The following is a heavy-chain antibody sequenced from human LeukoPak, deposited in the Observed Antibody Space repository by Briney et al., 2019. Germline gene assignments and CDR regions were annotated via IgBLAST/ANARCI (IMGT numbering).Heavy chain of an antibody. D-gene: IGHD3-16*02. CDR2: FDPEDGET. V-gene: IGHV1-24*01. J-gene: IGHJ4*02. CDR1: GYTLTELS. Sequence: ASVKVSCKVSGYTLTELSMHWVRQAPGKGLEWMGGFDPEDGETIYAQKFQGRVTMTRDTSTSTVYMELSSLRSEDTAVYYCASTRDYVWGSYRLDYWGQGTLVTVSS. CDR3: ASTRDYVWGSYRLDY.